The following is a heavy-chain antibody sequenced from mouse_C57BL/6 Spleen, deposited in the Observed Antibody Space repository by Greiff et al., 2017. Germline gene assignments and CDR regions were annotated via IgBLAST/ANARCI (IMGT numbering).Heavy chain of an antibody. D-gene: IGHD2-3*01. J-gene: IGHJ2*01. CDR2: IHPNSGST. V-gene: IGHV1-64*01. Sequence: QVQLQQPGAELVKPGASVKLSCKASGYTFTSYWMHWVKQRPGQGLEWIGMIHPNSGSTNYNEKFKSKATLTVDKSSSTAYMQLSSLTSEDSAVYYCAKSYDGYYGDYFDYWGHGTTLTVSS. CDR3: AKSYDGYYGDYFDY. CDR1: GYTFTSYW.